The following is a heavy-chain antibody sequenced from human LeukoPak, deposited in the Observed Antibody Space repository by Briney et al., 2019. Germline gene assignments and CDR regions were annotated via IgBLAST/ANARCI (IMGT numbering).Heavy chain of an antibody. CDR1: GFTFSNHA. D-gene: IGHD2-2*01. CDR2: ISFDGNNK. Sequence: GRSLRLSCAASGFTFSNHAIHWVRQAPGKRLERVAMISFDGNNKIYADSVKGRFTISRDNAKNSLYLQMNSLRAEDTAVYYCARVHQLLRDLPYYYGMDVWGQGTTVTVSS. J-gene: IGHJ6*02. V-gene: IGHV3-30*07. CDR3: ARVHQLLRDLPYYYGMDV.